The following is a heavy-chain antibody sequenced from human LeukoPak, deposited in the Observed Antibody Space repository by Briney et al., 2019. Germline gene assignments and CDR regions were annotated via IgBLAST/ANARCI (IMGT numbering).Heavy chain of an antibody. CDR3: ARGAIFGVVSRGYGMDV. J-gene: IGHJ6*02. Sequence: GASVKVSCKASGYTFTGHDINWVRQATGHGLEWMGWMNPNSGEAIYPQNFRGGVTMTRDTSMSTAYMELSSLTSDDTAVYYCARGAIFGVVSRGYGMDVWGQGTTVTVSS. CDR1: GYTFTGHD. D-gene: IGHD3-3*01. CDR2: MNPNSGEA. V-gene: IGHV1-8*01.